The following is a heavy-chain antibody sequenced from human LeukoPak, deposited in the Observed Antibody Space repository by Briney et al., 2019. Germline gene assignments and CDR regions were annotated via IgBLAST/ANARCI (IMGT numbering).Heavy chain of an antibody. CDR2: ISAYNGNT. Sequence: ASVKVSCKASGYTFTSYGISWGRQAPGQGLEWMGWISAYNGNTNYAQKLQGRVTMTTDTSTSTAYMELRSLRSDDTAVYYCASHSEYYYDTSRNNWFDPWGQGTLVTVSS. CDR1: GYTFTSYG. CDR3: ASHSEYYYDTSRNNWFDP. V-gene: IGHV1-18*01. D-gene: IGHD3-22*01. J-gene: IGHJ5*02.